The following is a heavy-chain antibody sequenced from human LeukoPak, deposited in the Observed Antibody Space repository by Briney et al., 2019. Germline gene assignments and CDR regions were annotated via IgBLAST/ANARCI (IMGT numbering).Heavy chain of an antibody. CDR2: ISCSGSYI. CDR1: GFTFSLYS. J-gene: IGHJ4*02. CDR3: ARETNTSDTSGYIRADVRRDDH. V-gene: IGHV3-21*06. D-gene: IGHD3-22*01. Sequence: KPGGSVRLSCAASGFTFSLYSMSWVRQAPGAWLEWVATISCSGSYIYYIDSVKGRFTISRDNARNSLYLQMNSLRAEDTAVYYCARETNTSDTSGYIRADVRRDDHWGQGTLVTVYS.